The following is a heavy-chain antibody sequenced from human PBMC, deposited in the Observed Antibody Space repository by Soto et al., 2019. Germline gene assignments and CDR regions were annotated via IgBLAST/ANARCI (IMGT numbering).Heavy chain of an antibody. Sequence: QVQLVESGGGVVQPGRALRLSCAASGFTFSSYGMHWVRQAPGKGLEWVAVIWYDGSNKYYVDSVKCRFTISRANATITLYLQMNSLRAEDTAVYYCARDPVTTNYDYYYMDVWGKGTTVTVSS. V-gene: IGHV3-33*01. J-gene: IGHJ6*03. CDR3: ARDPVTTNYDYYYMDV. CDR2: IWYDGSNK. CDR1: GFTFSSYG. D-gene: IGHD4-4*01.